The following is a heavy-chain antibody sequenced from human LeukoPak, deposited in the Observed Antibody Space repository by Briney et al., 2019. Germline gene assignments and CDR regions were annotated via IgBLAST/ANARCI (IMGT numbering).Heavy chain of an antibody. Sequence: PSETLSLTCTVSGGSISSYYWSWIRQPPGMGLEWIGYIYYSGSTNYNPSLKSRVTISVDTSKNQFSLKLSSVTAADTAVYYCARIYDTTFNWFDPWGQGTLVTVSS. J-gene: IGHJ5*02. CDR3: ARIYDTTFNWFDP. CDR2: IYYSGST. V-gene: IGHV4-59*01. D-gene: IGHD3-9*01. CDR1: GGSISSYY.